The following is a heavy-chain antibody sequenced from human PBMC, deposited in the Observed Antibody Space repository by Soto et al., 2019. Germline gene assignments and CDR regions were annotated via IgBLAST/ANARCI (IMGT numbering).Heavy chain of an antibody. J-gene: IGHJ5*02. CDR1: GGTFSSYA. D-gene: IGHD3-10*01. Sequence: QVPLVQSGAEVKKPGSSVTVSCKASGGTFSSYAIHWVRQAPGQGLEWMGGIIPMYGPAKYAQRFQGRVTITADESTTTVYMEPTSLTSQDTAVYYCARVTSMVRGVIDNWFDPWGHGTLVNVSS. CDR3: ARVTSMVRGVIDNWFDP. CDR2: IIPMYGPA. V-gene: IGHV1-69*01.